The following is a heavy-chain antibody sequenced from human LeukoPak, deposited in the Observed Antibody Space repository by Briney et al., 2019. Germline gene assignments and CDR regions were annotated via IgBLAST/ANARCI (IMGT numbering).Heavy chain of an antibody. V-gene: IGHV3-20*04. D-gene: IGHD6-13*01. CDR3: ARDRESSSWFDY. CDR1: GFTFDDYG. Sequence: GGSLRLSCAASGFTFDDYGMSWVRQAPGKGLEWVSGINWNGGSTGYADSVKGRFTISRDNAKNSLYLQMKSLRAEDTAVYYCARDRESSSWFDYWGQGTLVTVSS. CDR2: INWNGGST. J-gene: IGHJ4*02.